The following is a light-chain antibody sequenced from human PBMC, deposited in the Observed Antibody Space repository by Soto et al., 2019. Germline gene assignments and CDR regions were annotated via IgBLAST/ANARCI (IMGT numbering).Light chain of an antibody. J-gene: IGKJ4*01. Sequence: EIVLTQSPVTLSLSPGERATLSCRASQSVTTFLAWYQQKPGQAPRLLIYDASKRATGIPARFSGSGSGTDFTLTISRLEPEDFAVYYCQQRTNWHLTFVGGTKVEIK. V-gene: IGKV3-11*01. CDR3: QQRTNWHLT. CDR1: QSVTTF. CDR2: DAS.